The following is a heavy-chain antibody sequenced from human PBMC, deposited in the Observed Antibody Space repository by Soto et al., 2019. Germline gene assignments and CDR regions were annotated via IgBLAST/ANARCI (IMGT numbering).Heavy chain of an antibody. D-gene: IGHD5-12*01. CDR2: INAGNGNT. V-gene: IGHV1-3*01. CDR1: GYTFTSYA. J-gene: IGHJ6*02. CDR3: ARAYSGYVDYYYGMDV. Sequence: ASVKVSCKASGYTFTSYAMHWVRQAPGQRLEWMGWINAGNGNTKCSQKFQGRVTITRDTSASTAYMELSSLRSEDTAVYYCARAYSGYVDYYYGMDVWGQGTTVTVSS.